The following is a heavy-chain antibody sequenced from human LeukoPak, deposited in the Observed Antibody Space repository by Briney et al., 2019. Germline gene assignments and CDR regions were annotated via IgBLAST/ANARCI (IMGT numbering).Heavy chain of an antibody. Sequence: AGGSLRLSCAASGLTFSSHWMHWVRHAPGKGLVWVSRITNDGSSTTYADSVKGRFTISRENAKNSLCLQMNSLRAGDTAVYYCARASSSWYFDYWGQGTLVTVSS. D-gene: IGHD6-13*01. CDR3: ARASSSWYFDY. J-gene: IGHJ4*02. V-gene: IGHV3-74*01. CDR1: GLTFSSHW. CDR2: ITNDGSST.